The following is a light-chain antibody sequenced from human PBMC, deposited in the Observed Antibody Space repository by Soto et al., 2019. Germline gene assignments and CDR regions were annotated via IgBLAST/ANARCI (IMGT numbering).Light chain of an antibody. Sequence: EIVLTQSPGTLSLSPGERATLSCRASQSVSSSYLAWYQQKPGQAPRLLIYGASSRATGIPDRFSGSGSGTDFPLTISRLEPEDFAVYYCHQYGSLYTFGQGTKVEIK. J-gene: IGKJ2*01. CDR3: HQYGSLYT. V-gene: IGKV3-20*01. CDR1: QSVSSSY. CDR2: GAS.